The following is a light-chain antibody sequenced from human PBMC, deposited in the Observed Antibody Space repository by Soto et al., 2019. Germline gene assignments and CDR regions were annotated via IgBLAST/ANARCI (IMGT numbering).Light chain of an antibody. CDR1: QSISSW. V-gene: IGKV1-5*01. Sequence: IQMTQSPSTLSASVGDRVTISCRASQSISSWLAWYHQKPGKAPKLLIYGASSLESGVPSRFSGSGSGTEFTLTISSLQPDDFATYYCQQYNSYPMTFGGGTKVEIK. CDR3: QQYNSYPMT. CDR2: GAS. J-gene: IGKJ4*01.